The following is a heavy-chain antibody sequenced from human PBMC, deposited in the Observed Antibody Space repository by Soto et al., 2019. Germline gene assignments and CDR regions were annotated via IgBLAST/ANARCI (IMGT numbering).Heavy chain of an antibody. J-gene: IGHJ4*02. V-gene: IGHV3-11*01. D-gene: IGHD6-19*01. CDR3: ARSYSSGWEFDY. CDR2: ISSTGRTI. Sequence: APGKGLEWVSYISSTGRTIYYADSVKGRFTVSRDNAQNSLSLKLNSLRVEDTAVYYCARSYSSGWEFDYWGQGTQVTVSS.